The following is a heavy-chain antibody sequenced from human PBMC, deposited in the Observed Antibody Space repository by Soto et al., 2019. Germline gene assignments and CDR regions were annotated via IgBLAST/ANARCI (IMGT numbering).Heavy chain of an antibody. Sequence: QVQLVQSGAEEKKPGASVKVSCKASGYTFTSYGINWVRQAPGQGLEWMGWISAYNGNTNYAPKLQGRVTMTTDTSTTTAYMELRSLRSDDTAVYYCARVSTVWFGAYYYGMDVWGQGTTVTVSS. CDR3: ARVSTVWFGAYYYGMDV. J-gene: IGHJ6*02. CDR2: ISAYNGNT. CDR1: GYTFTSYG. V-gene: IGHV1-18*01. D-gene: IGHD3-10*01.